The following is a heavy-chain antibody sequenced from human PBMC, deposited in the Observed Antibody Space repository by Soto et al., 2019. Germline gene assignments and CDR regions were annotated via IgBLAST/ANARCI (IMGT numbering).Heavy chain of an antibody. Sequence: GGSLRLSCAASGFTFSSYGMNWVRQAPGKGLEWVSYISSSGSTIYYADSVKGRFTISRDNAKNSLYLQMNSLRAEDTAVYYCARELIVGADFWGQGTLVTVSS. V-gene: IGHV3-48*03. CDR3: ARELIVGADF. J-gene: IGHJ4*02. D-gene: IGHD1-26*01. CDR2: ISSSGSTI. CDR1: GFTFSSYG.